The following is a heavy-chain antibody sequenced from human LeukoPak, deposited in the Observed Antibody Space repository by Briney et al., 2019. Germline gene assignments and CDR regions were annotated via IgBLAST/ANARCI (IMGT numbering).Heavy chain of an antibody. Sequence: SETLSLTCTVSGGSISSYYWSWTRQPPGKGLEWIGYIYYSGSTNYNPSLKSRVTISVDTSKSPFSLKLSSVTAADTAVYDCARLGGYGYFDYWAREPWSPSPQ. CDR2: IYYSGST. CDR1: GGSISSYY. D-gene: IGHD5-12*01. J-gene: IGHJ4*02. CDR3: ARLGGYGYFDY. V-gene: IGHV4-59*01.